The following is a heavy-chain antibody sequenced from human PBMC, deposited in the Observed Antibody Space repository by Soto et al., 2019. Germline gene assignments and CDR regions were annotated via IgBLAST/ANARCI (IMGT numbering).Heavy chain of an antibody. D-gene: IGHD4-17*01. CDR1: GGSFSGYY. CDR2: IYYSGST. Sequence: SETLSLTCAVYGGSFSGYYWTWIRQPPGKGLEWIGYIYYSGSTNYNPSLKSRVTLSIDTSKNQFSLKLSSVTAADTAVYYCARDVYGDIAYFDYWGQGALVTVSS. CDR3: ARDVYGDIAYFDY. J-gene: IGHJ4*02. V-gene: IGHV4-59*12.